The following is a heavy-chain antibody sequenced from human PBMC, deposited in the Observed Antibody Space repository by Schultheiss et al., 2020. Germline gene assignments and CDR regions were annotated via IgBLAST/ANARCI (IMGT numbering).Heavy chain of an antibody. V-gene: IGHV5-51*01. CDR1: GYSFTSYW. CDR3: LRTEGRGYDSLGYFDY. D-gene: IGHD5-12*01. CDR2: IYPGDSDT. Sequence: GESLKISCKGSGYSFTSYWIGWVRQMPGKGLEWMGIIYPGDSDTRYSPSFQGQVTISADKSISTAYLQWSSLKASDTAMYYCLRTEGRGYDSLGYFDYWGQGTLVTVSS. J-gene: IGHJ4*02.